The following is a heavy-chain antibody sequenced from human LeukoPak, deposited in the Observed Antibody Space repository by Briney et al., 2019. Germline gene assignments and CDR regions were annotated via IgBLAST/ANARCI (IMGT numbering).Heavy chain of an antibody. CDR3: AKAKSYAVDYYYYMDV. D-gene: IGHD1-26*01. CDR2: ISGSGGST. V-gene: IGHV3-23*01. J-gene: IGHJ6*03. Sequence: GGSLRLSCAASGFTFSSYAMSWVRQAPGKGLEWVSAISGSGGSTYYADSVKGRFTISRDNSKNTLYLQMNSLRAEDTAVYYCAKAKSYAVDYYYYMDVWGKGTTVTVSS. CDR1: GFTFSSYA.